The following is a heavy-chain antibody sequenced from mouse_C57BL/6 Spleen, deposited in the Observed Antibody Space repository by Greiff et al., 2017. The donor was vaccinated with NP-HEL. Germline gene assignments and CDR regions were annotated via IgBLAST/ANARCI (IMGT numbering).Heavy chain of an antibody. Sequence: VQLQQSGPGLVKPSQSLSLTCSVSGYSITSGYYWNWIRQFPGNKLEWMGYISYDGSNNYNPSLKNRISITHYTSKNQFFLKLNSVTTEDTATYYCASEADYYGSPSYGYFDVWGTGTTVTVSS. CDR1: GYSITSGYY. V-gene: IGHV3-6*01. D-gene: IGHD1-1*01. CDR3: ASEADYYGSPSYGYFDV. CDR2: ISYDGSN. J-gene: IGHJ1*03.